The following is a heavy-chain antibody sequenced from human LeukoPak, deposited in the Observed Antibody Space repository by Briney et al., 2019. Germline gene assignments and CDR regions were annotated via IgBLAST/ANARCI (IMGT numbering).Heavy chain of an antibody. CDR2: AGWAGGTT. CDR3: ARGYGALSG. Sequence: GGSLRLSRATSGFNFDRYTIHWFRQAPGKGLEWVSLAGWAGGTTFYSDSVRGRFTISRDNSNNTMYLQINSLRAEDTAVYFCARGYGALSGWGQGTLVTVSS. CDR1: GFNFDRYT. J-gene: IGHJ4*02. V-gene: IGHV3-43*01. D-gene: IGHD4-17*01.